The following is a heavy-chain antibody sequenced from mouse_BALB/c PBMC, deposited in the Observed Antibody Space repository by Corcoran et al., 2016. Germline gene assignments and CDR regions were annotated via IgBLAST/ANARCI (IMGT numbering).Heavy chain of an antibody. V-gene: IGHV1S136*01. CDR3: ARVYDGYSHYAMDY. D-gene: IGHD2-3*01. J-gene: IGHJ4*01. Sequence: EVQLQQSGPELVKPGASVKMSCKASGYTFTSYVMHWVKQKPGQGLEWIGYINPYNDGTKYNEKFKGKATLTSDKSSSTAYMELSSLTSEDSAVYYCARVYDGYSHYAMDYWGQGTSVTVSS. CDR1: GYTFTSYV. CDR2: INPYNDGT.